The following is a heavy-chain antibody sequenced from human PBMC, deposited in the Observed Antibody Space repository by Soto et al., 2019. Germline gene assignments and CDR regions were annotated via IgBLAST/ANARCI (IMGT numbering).Heavy chain of an antibody. V-gene: IGHV3-48*03. D-gene: IGHD5-18*01. J-gene: IGHJ4*02. CDR3: ARDQVDTAMVSDFDY. Sequence: SGGSLRLSCAAPGFTFSSYEMNWVRQAPGRGLEWVSYISSSGSTIYYADSVKGRFTISRDNAKNSLYLQMNSLRAEDTAVYYCARDQVDTAMVSDFDYWGQGTLVTVSS. CDR1: GFTFSSYE. CDR2: ISSSGSTI.